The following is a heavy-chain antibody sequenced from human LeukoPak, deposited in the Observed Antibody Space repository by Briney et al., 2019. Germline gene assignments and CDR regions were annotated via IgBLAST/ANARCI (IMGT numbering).Heavy chain of an antibody. CDR1: GFNFEDYA. Sequence: PGRSLRLSCAASGFNFEDYAMHWVRQAPGKGLEWVSGISWNSGSIGYVDSVRGRFTISRDNAKNSLYLQMNSQRVEDTALYYCTKDLRRVWFGELPDYWGQGTLVTVSS. CDR3: TKDLRRVWFGELPDY. V-gene: IGHV3-9*01. CDR2: ISWNSGSI. J-gene: IGHJ4*02. D-gene: IGHD3-10*01.